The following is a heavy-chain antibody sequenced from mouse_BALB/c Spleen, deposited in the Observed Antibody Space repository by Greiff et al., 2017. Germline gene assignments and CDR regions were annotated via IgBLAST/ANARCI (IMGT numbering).Heavy chain of an antibody. CDR1: GFTFSDFY. CDR2: SRNKANAYTT. V-gene: IGHV7-1*02. D-gene: IGHD1-2*01. Sequence: EVQRVESGGGLVQPGGSLRLSCATSGFTFSDFYMEWVRQPPGKRLEWIAASRNKANAYTTEYSASVKGRFIVSRDTSQSILYLQMNALRAEDTAMYYCARDLITTATEFAYWGQGTLVTVSA. J-gene: IGHJ3*01. CDR3: ARDLITTATEFAY.